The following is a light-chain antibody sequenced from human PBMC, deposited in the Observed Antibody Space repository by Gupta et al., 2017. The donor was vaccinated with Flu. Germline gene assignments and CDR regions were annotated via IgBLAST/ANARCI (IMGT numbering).Light chain of an antibody. CDR2: RNN. Sequence: QSALTQPPSASVTLAQRLTISCSGRSSNIGSNYVYWYQQHPGAAPNLIIYRNNQRPAGVPDRFSGSKAGTAASLAIRGHGEEEEADYYCAGEDDSKSWVFGGGTKLTVL. V-gene: IGLV1-47*01. CDR1: SSNIGSNY. J-gene: IGLJ3*02. CDR3: AGEDDSKSWV.